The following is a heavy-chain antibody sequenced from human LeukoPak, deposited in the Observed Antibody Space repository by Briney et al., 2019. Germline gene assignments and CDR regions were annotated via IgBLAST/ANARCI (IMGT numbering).Heavy chain of an antibody. Sequence: GGSLRLSCAASGFTFSSYWMSWVRQAPGKGREWVAYIEQDGSEKYYVDSLKGRFTISRDNAKNSLYLQMNSLRAEDTAVYYCARGYISPRMNWFDPWGQGTLVTVSS. J-gene: IGHJ5*02. CDR2: IEQDGSEK. D-gene: IGHD3-16*02. CDR3: ARGYISPRMNWFDP. V-gene: IGHV3-7*05. CDR1: GFTFSSYW.